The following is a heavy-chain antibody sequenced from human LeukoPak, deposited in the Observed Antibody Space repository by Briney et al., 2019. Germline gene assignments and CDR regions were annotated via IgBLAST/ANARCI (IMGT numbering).Heavy chain of an antibody. V-gene: IGHV3-30*18. CDR1: GFTFSSYG. D-gene: IGHD3-22*01. Sequence: PGGSLRLSCAASGFTFSSYGMHWVRQAPGKGLEWVAVISYDGSNKYYADSVKGRFTISRDNSKNTLYLQMNSLRAEDTAVYYCTKGSYYDNSGRAYFDYWGQGTLVTVSS. CDR2: ISYDGSNK. CDR3: TKGSYYDNSGRAYFDY. J-gene: IGHJ4*02.